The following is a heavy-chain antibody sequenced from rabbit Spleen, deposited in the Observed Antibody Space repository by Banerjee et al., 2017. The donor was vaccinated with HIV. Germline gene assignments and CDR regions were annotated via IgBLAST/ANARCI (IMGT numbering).Heavy chain of an antibody. D-gene: IGHD5-1*01. CDR3: ARSVGGVIQFNF. J-gene: IGHJ6*01. Sequence: EQLEESGGGLVKPEGSLTLTCKASGVSLNDKDVMCWVRQAPGKGLEWIACINIVTGKSVYASWAKGRFTMSRTSSTTVTLQMTSLTAADTATYFCARSVGGVIQFNFWGQGTLVTVS. CDR1: GVSLNDKDV. CDR2: INIVTGKS. V-gene: IGHV1S45*01.